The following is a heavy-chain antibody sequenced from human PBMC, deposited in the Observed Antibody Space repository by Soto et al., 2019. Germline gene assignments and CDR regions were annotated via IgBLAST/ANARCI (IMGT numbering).Heavy chain of an antibody. J-gene: IGHJ4*02. CDR3: ASRDVYTTLVGNDY. Sequence: QVHLQESGPGLVKPSQTLALTCTVSGGSISSGGYYWYWVRQHPEKGLEWIGFIYYSGTTYYNPSLKSRVTMSVDTSKNQFSLQLRSVTAADTAVYYCASRDVYTTLVGNDYWGQGSLVVVSS. CDR2: IYYSGTT. V-gene: IGHV4-31*03. CDR1: GGSISSGGYY. D-gene: IGHD3-9*01.